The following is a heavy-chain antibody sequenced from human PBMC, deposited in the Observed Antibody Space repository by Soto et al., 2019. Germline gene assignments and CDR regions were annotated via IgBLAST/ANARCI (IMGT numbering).Heavy chain of an antibody. V-gene: IGHV1-46*01. CDR1: GYTFTSYY. CDR3: TREATILGVYVFWSGYADYYYYGMDV. CDR2: INPSGGST. Sequence: GASVKVSCKASGYTFTSYYMHWVRQAPGQGLEWMGIINPSGGSTSYAQKFQGRDTMTRDTSTSTVYMELSSLRSEDTAVYYCTREATILGVYVFWSGYADYYYYGMDVWGQGTTVTVSS. D-gene: IGHD3-3*01. J-gene: IGHJ6*02.